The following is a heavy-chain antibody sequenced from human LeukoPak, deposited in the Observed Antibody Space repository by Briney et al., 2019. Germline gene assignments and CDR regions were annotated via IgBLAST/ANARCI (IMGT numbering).Heavy chain of an antibody. V-gene: IGHV1-69*13. CDR1: GGTFSSYA. D-gene: IGHD3-10*01. J-gene: IGHJ5*02. CDR2: IIPIFGTA. CDR3: VRYPFAYYGSGSHNQNNWFDP. Sequence: SVKVSCKASGGTFSSYAISWVRQAPGQGLEWMGGIIPIFGTANYAQKFQGRVTITADESTSTAYMELSSLRSEDTAVYYCVRYPFAYYGSGSHNQNNWFDPWGQGTLVTVSS.